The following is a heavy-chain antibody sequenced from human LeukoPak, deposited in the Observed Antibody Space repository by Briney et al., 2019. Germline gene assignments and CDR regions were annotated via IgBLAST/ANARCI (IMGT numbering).Heavy chain of an antibody. CDR1: GGSISSYY. CDR2: IYYSGST. V-gene: IGHV4-59*01. CDR3: ARVGVYYYDSSGYYIDY. Sequence: PSETLSLTXTVSGGSISSYYWSWIRQPPGKGLEWIGYIYYSGSTNYNPSLKSRVTISVDTSKNQFSLKLSSVTAADTAVYYCARVGVYYYDSSGYYIDYWGPGTLVTVSS. J-gene: IGHJ4*02. D-gene: IGHD3-22*01.